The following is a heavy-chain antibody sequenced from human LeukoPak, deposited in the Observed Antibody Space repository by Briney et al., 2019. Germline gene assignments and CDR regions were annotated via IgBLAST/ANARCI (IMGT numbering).Heavy chain of an antibody. Sequence: SETLSLTCTVSGGSISSSSYYWGWIRQPPGKGLEWIGSIYYLARTYNSPPLKSRVTLSVDTSKNQFSLKLTSVTAADTAVYYCAREGPGGYDYWGQGTLVTVS. J-gene: IGHJ4*02. CDR1: GGSISSSSYY. CDR3: AREGPGGYDY. D-gene: IGHD3-16*01. V-gene: IGHV4-39*02. CDR2: IYYLART.